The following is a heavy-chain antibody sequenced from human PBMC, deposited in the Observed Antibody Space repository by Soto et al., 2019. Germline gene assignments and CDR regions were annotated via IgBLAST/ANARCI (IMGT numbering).Heavy chain of an antibody. D-gene: IGHD6-13*01. Sequence: QVQLVQSGAEVKKPGASVKVSCKASGYTFTSYYMHWVRQAPGQGLEWKGIINPSGGSTSYAQKFQGRVTMTRDTSTTTVYMELSSLRSQDTAVYYCASYRQYSRIWYGAFDIWGQGTMVTVSS. CDR2: INPSGGST. J-gene: IGHJ3*02. CDR3: ASYRQYSRIWYGAFDI. V-gene: IGHV1-46*03. CDR1: GYTFTSYY.